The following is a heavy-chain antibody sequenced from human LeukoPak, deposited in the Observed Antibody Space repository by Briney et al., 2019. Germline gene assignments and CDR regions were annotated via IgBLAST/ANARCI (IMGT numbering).Heavy chain of an antibody. CDR3: ATVPHCSGGSCYPN. CDR1: GYTFTNYA. CDR2: INPNSGGT. J-gene: IGHJ4*02. Sequence: ASVKVSCKASGYTFTNYAMNWVRQAPGQGLEWMGWINPNSGGTNYAQKFQGRVTMTRDTSISTAYMELSSLRSEDTAVYYCATVPHCSGGSCYPNWGQGTLVTVSS. D-gene: IGHD2-15*01. V-gene: IGHV1-2*02.